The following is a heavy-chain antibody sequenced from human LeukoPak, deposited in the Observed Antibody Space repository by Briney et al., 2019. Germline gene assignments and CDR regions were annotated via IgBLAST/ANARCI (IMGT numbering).Heavy chain of an antibody. J-gene: IGHJ4*02. V-gene: IGHV4-59*08. D-gene: IGHD3-22*01. CDR3: ARHGGTYESSGYLYYLDY. Sequence: SETLSLTCSVSGGSINNYYWSWIRQPPGKELEWIGYIHYSGSTNYNPSLKSRVTISVDTSKKQFSLRLSSVTAADTAVYYCARHGGTYESSGYLYYLDYWGQGTLVTVSS. CDR1: GGSINNYY. CDR2: IHYSGST.